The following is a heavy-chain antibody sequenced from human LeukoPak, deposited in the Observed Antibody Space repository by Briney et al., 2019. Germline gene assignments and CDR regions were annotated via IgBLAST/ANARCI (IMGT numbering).Heavy chain of an antibody. CDR2: INHSGST. D-gene: IGHD4-17*01. CDR1: GGSFSGYY. Sequence: SETLSLTCAVYGGSFSGYYWSWIRQPPGKGLEWIGEINHSGSTNYNPALKSRVTISVDTSKNQFSLKLSSVTAADTAVYYCARVYGLGWFDPWGQGTLVTVS. V-gene: IGHV4-34*01. J-gene: IGHJ5*02. CDR3: ARVYGLGWFDP.